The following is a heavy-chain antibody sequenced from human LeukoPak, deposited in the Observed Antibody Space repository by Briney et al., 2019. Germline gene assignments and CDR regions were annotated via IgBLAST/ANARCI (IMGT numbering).Heavy chain of an antibody. D-gene: IGHD3-22*01. J-gene: IGHJ4*02. CDR1: GGSISSYY. Sequence: PSETLSPTCTVSGGSISSYYWSWIRQPPGKGLEWIGYIYYSGSTNYNPSLKSRVTISVDTSKNQFSLKLSSVTAADTAVYYCTRGGVITIIQWGQGTLVTVSS. V-gene: IGHV4-59*01. CDR3: TRGGVITIIQ. CDR2: IYYSGST.